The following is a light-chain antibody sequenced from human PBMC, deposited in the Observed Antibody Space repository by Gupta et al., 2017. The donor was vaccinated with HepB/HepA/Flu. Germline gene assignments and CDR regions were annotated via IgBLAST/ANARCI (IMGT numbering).Light chain of an antibody. CDR1: QSVSSN. Sequence: EIVMTQSPATLSVSPGERATLSCRASQSVSSNLAWYQQKPGQAPRLLIYGASTRAAGIPARFSGRESGTEFTLTISSLQSEDFAVYYCQQYKNWPPALGGGTMVEIQ. CDR3: QQYKNWPPA. CDR2: GAS. J-gene: IGKJ4*01. V-gene: IGKV3-15*01.